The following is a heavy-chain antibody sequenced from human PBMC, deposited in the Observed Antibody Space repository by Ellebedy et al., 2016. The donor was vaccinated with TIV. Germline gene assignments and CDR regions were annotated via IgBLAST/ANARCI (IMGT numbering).Heavy chain of an antibody. V-gene: IGHV4-34*01. CDR2: INHSGST. Sequence: SETLSLXXAVYGGSFSGYYWSWIRQPPGKGLEWIGEINHSGSTNYNPSLKSRVTISVDTSKNQFSLKLSSVTAADTAVYYCAGQYYNWNSFDYWGQGTLVTVSS. CDR3: AGQYYNWNSFDY. CDR1: GGSFSGYY. J-gene: IGHJ4*02. D-gene: IGHD1-20*01.